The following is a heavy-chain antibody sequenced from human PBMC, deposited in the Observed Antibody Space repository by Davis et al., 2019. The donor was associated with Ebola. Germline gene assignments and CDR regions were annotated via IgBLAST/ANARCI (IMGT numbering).Heavy chain of an antibody. J-gene: IGHJ3*02. Sequence: PSETLSLTCAVSGYSISSGYYWGWIRQPPGKGLEWIGSIYHSGSTYYNPSLKSRVTISVDTSKNQFSLKLSSVTAADTAVYYCARPYRGMYAFDIWGQGTMVTVSS. CDR3: ARPYRGMYAFDI. CDR1: GYSISSGYY. CDR2: IYHSGST. V-gene: IGHV4-38-2*01. D-gene: IGHD3-10*01.